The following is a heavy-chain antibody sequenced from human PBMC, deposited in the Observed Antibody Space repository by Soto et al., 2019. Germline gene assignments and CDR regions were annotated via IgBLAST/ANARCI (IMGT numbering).Heavy chain of an antibody. Sequence: ASVKVSCKASGGTFSSYTISWVRQAPGQGLEWMGRIIPILGIANYAQKFQGRVTITADKSTSTAYMELSSLRSEDTAVYYCARDRGVAVAGSFIDYWGQGTLVTV. CDR2: IIPILGIA. D-gene: IGHD6-19*01. CDR3: ARDRGVAVAGSFIDY. V-gene: IGHV1-69*04. J-gene: IGHJ4*02. CDR1: GGTFSSYT.